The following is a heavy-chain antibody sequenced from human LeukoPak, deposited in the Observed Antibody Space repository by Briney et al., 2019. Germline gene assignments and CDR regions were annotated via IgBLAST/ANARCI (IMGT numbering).Heavy chain of an antibody. CDR1: GFTFSSYA. Sequence: PGGSLRLSCAASGFTFSSYAMPWVRQAPGKGLEWVAVISYDGSDKYYADSVKGRFTISGDNSKNTLYLQMNSLRAEDTAVYYCAREAILTGYLFWYGAFDIWGQGTMVTVSS. D-gene: IGHD3-9*01. CDR3: AREAILTGYLFWYGAFDI. J-gene: IGHJ3*02. V-gene: IGHV3-30-3*01. CDR2: ISYDGSDK.